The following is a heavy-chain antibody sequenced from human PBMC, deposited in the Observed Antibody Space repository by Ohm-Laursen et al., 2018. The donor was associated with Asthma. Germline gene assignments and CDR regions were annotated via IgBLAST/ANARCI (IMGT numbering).Heavy chain of an antibody. Sequence: GSLRLSCTASGFTFSSYAMTWVRQAPGKGLEWVSNISTSGGSTYYADSGKGRFTISRDNSKNTLYLQMNNLRAEDAAIYYCAREWGGMDVWGQGTTVTVSS. D-gene: IGHD3-16*01. J-gene: IGHJ6*02. V-gene: IGHV3-23*01. CDR2: ISTSGGST. CDR3: AREWGGMDV. CDR1: GFTFSSYA.